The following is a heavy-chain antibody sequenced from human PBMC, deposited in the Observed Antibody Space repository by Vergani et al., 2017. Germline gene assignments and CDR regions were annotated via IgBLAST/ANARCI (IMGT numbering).Heavy chain of an antibody. CDR3: ARVGGLGSHDKDYYYYGMDV. D-gene: IGHD3-16*01. Sequence: QVQLVQSGAEVRKPGASVKVFCKASGYTFTDFYMHWVRQAPGQGLEWMGWINPNTGGTNYALKFQGRVTMTRDTSSSTAYMELSRLRSDDMAVYSCARVGGLGSHDKDYYYYGMDVWGQGTTVTVSS. J-gene: IGHJ6*02. CDR2: INPNTGGT. CDR1: GYTFTDFY. V-gene: IGHV1-2*02.